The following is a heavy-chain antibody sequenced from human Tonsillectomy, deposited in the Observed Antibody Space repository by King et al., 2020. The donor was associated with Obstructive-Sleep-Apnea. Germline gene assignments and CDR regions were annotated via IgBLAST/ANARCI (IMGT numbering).Heavy chain of an antibody. D-gene: IGHD5-24*01. CDR1: GFSFSTSEVG. V-gene: IGHV2-5*02. Sequence: TLKESGPTLVKPTQTLTLTCTFSGFSFSTSEVGVGWIRQPPGKALEWLALIYWDDDKRYSSSLKSRLTITKDTSTNQVFLTMTNVDPVDTATYYCVHRQMARTGDAFHIWGQGTLVTVSS. CDR3: VHRQMARTGDAFHI. J-gene: IGHJ3*02. CDR2: IYWDDDK.